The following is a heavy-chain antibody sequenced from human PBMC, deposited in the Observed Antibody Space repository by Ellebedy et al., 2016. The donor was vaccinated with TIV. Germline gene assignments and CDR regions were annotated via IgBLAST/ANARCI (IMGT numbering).Heavy chain of an antibody. Sequence: SETLSLXXAVSGGSISSGGYSWSWIWQPPGKGLEWIGYIYHSGSTYYNPSLKSRVTISVDRSKNQFSLKLSSVTAADTAVYYCAPSDYYGSGSYYNGSYYYGMDVWGQGTTVTVSS. J-gene: IGHJ6*02. CDR1: GGSISSGGYS. D-gene: IGHD3-10*01. CDR3: APSDYYGSGSYYNGSYYYGMDV. CDR2: IYHSGST. V-gene: IGHV4-30-2*01.